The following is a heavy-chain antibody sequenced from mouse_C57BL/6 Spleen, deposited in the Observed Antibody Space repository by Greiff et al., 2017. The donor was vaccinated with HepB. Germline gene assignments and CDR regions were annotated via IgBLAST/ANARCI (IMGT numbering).Heavy chain of an antibody. J-gene: IGHJ4*01. V-gene: IGHV1-62-2*01. CDR2: FYPGSGSI. Sequence: QVTLKESGAELVKPGASVKLSCKASGYTFTEYTIHWVKQRSGQGLEWIGWFYPGSGSIKYNEKFKDKATLTADKSSSTVYMELSRLTSEDSAVYFCARHEDRDGYFFYAMDYWGQGTSVTVSS. D-gene: IGHD2-3*01. CDR1: GYTFTEYT. CDR3: ARHEDRDGYFFYAMDY.